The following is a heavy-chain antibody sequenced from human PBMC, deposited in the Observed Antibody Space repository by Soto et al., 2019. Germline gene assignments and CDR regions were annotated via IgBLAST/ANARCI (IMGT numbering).Heavy chain of an antibody. CDR1: SGSVSSHSYY. CDR2: IYYSGST. D-gene: IGHD2-2*01. CDR3: ARTYCSSASCYGLYYFGMDV. Sequence: SETLSLTCTVSSGSVSSHSYYWSWIRQPPGKGLEWIGYIYYSGSTYYNPSLKSQGTISVDTSKNQFSLKLMSVTAADTAVYYCARTYCSSASCYGLYYFGMDVWGQGTTVTVSS. J-gene: IGHJ6*02. V-gene: IGHV4-61*01.